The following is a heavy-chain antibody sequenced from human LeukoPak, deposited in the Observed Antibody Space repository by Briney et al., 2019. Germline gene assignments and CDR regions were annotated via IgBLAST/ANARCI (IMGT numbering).Heavy chain of an antibody. D-gene: IGHD6-13*01. Sequence: PSETLSLTCTVSGGSISSSSYYWGWIRQPPGKGLEWIGTMYYSGSTYYNPSLKSRVTISKDTSKNQFSLKLSSVTAADTAVYYCARLSSNHHGFDYWGQGTLVTVSS. CDR1: GGSISSSSYY. J-gene: IGHJ4*02. CDR2: MYYSGST. V-gene: IGHV4-39*07. CDR3: ARLSSNHHGFDY.